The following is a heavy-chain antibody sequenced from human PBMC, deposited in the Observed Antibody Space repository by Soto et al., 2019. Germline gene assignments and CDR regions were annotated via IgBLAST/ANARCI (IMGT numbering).Heavy chain of an antibody. CDR2: ISAHNGNT. D-gene: IGHD6-6*01. Sequence: QVHLVQSGAEVKKPGASVKVSCKGSGYAFTTYGITWVRQAPGQGLEWMGWISAHNGNTNYAQKLQGRVTVTRDTSTSTAYMELRSLRSDDTAVYYCARGRDGDYWGQGALVSVSS. J-gene: IGHJ4*02. V-gene: IGHV1-18*01. CDR3: ARGRDGDY. CDR1: GYAFTTYG.